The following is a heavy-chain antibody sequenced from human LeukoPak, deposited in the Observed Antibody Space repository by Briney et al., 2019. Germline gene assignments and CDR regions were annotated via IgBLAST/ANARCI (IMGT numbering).Heavy chain of an antibody. V-gene: IGHV4-39*01. CDR1: GGSISSSSYY. D-gene: IGHD6-6*01. J-gene: IGHJ5*02. CDR2: IYYSGST. CDR3: ARHGSSSSGWFDP. Sequence: SETLALTCTVSGGSISSSSYYWGWIRQPPGKGLEWIGSIYYSGSTYYNPSLKSRVTISVDTSKNQFSLKLSSVTAADTAVYYCARHGSSSSGWFDPWGQGTLVTVSS.